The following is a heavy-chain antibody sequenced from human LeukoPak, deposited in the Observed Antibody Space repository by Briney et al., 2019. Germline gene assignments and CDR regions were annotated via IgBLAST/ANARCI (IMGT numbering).Heavy chain of an antibody. CDR2: ISGSGGST. J-gene: IGHJ4*02. D-gene: IGHD4-17*01. CDR1: GFIFHNYW. CDR3: ATGGDYGSDY. Sequence: GGSLRLSCAGSGFIFHNYWMTWLRQAPGKGLEWVSAISGSGGSTYYADSVKGWFTISRDNSKNTLYLQMNSLRAEDTAVYYCATGGDYGSDYWGQGTLVTVSS. V-gene: IGHV3-23*01.